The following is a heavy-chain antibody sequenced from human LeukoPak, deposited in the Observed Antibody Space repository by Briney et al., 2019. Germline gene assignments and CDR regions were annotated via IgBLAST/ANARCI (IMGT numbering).Heavy chain of an antibody. Sequence: PSETLSLTCTVSSGSISSSSYYWGWIRQPPGKGLEWIGSIYYSGSTYYNPSLKSRVTMSVDMSKNQFSLKLNSVTAADTAVYYCARDPGETIFGEVMIRGAFDIWGRGTLVTVSS. J-gene: IGHJ3*02. CDR1: SGSISSSSYY. D-gene: IGHD3-3*01. V-gene: IGHV4-39*07. CDR3: ARDPGETIFGEVMIRGAFDI. CDR2: IYYSGST.